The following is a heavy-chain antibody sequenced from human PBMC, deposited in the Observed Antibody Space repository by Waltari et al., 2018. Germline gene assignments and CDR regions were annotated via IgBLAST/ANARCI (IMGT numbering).Heavy chain of an antibody. D-gene: IGHD3-16*02. V-gene: IGHV3-23*03. CDR3: AKDVPLPDFYDYIWGSYRTNGP. J-gene: IGHJ5*02. CDR2: IYSGGSST. CDR1: GFTFSSYA. Sequence: EVQLLESGGGLVQPGGSLRLSCAAYGFTFSSYAMSWVRQAPGKGLEWVSVIYSGGSSTYYADSVKGRFTISRDNSKNTLYLQMNSLRAEDTAVYYCAKDVPLPDFYDYIWGSYRTNGPWGQGTLVTVSS.